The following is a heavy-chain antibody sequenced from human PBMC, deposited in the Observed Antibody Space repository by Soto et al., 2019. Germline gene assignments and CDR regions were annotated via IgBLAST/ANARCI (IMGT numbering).Heavy chain of an antibody. CDR2: IIPILGIA. CDR3: ARELGSGYEPGDY. V-gene: IGHV1-69*04. D-gene: IGHD5-12*01. CDR1: GCTFSSYT. Sequence: SVKLSCKASGCTFSSYTISWVRQAPGQGLEWMGRIIPILGIANYAQKFQGRVTITADKSTSTAYMELSSLRSEDTAVYYCARELGSGYEPGDYWGQGTLVTVSS. J-gene: IGHJ4*02.